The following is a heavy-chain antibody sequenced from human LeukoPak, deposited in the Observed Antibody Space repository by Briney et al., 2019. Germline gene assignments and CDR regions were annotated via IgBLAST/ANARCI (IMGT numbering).Heavy chain of an antibody. D-gene: IGHD3-22*01. V-gene: IGHV4-59*08. J-gene: IGHJ3*02. CDR3: ASSYYYDSSGSSDAFDI. Sequence: SETLSLTCTVSGGSISSYYWSWIRQPPGKGLEWIGYIYYSGSTNYNPSLKSRVTISVDTSKNQFSLKLSSVTAADTAVYYCASSYYYDSSGSSDAFDIWGQGTMVTVSS. CDR1: GGSISSYY. CDR2: IYYSGST.